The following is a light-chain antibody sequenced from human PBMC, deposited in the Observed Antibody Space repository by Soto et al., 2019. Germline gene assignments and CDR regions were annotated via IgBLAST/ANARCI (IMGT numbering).Light chain of an antibody. V-gene: IGLV2-23*02. CDR3: CSYAGSSFYV. J-gene: IGLJ1*01. CDR1: SSDVGSYNL. CDR2: EVS. Sequence: QSALTQPASVSGSPGQSITISCTGTSSDVGSYNLVSWHQQHPGKAPKLMIYEVSKRPSRVSNRFSGSKSGNTASLTISGLQAEDEADYYCCSYAGSSFYVFGTGTKLTVL.